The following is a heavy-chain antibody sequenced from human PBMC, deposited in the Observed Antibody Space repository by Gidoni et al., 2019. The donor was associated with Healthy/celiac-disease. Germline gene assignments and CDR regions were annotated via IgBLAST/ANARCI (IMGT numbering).Heavy chain of an antibody. CDR2: ISSSGSTI. CDR3: ARDFGTTTTVTTCFDY. CDR1: GFTFTDYY. J-gene: IGHJ4*02. D-gene: IGHD4-17*01. V-gene: IGHV3-11*01. Sequence: QVQLVASGGGLVKPGGSLRLSCAASGFTFTDYYMSWIRQAPGKGLEWVSCISSSGSTIYYADSVKGRVTISRDNAKNSLYLQMNSLRAEDTAVYYCARDFGTTTTVTTCFDYWGQGTLVTVSS.